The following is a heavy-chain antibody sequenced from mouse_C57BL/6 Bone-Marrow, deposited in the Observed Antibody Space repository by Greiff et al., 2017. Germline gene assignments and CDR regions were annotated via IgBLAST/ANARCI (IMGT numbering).Heavy chain of an antibody. V-gene: IGHV1-53*01. CDR3: ARHGSSSWLAY. D-gene: IGHD1-1*01. Sequence: VQLLQPGTELVKPGASVKLSCTASGYTFSSYRMHWVKQTPGQGLEWIGNINTSNGGTNYKEKLKGKATLTVDESSSTAYMQRSSLTSEDSAVYYCARHGSSSWLAYWGQGTLVTVAS. CDR2: INTSNGGT. J-gene: IGHJ3*01. CDR1: GYTFSSYR.